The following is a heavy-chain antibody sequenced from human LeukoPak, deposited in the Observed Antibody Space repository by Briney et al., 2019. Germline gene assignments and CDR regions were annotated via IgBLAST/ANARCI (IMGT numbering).Heavy chain of an antibody. CDR1: GYTFTGYY. D-gene: IGHD2-2*01. Sequence: ASVKVSCKASGYTFTGYYMHWVRQAPGQGLEWMGWINPNSGGTNYAQKFQGWVTMTRDTSISTAYMELSRLRSDDTAVYYCARGQYQLPLNWFDPWGQGTLVTVSS. CDR3: ARGQYQLPLNWFDP. J-gene: IGHJ5*02. CDR2: INPNSGGT. V-gene: IGHV1-2*04.